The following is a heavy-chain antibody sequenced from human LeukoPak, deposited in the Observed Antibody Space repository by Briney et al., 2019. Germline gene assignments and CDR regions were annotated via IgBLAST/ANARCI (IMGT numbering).Heavy chain of an antibody. D-gene: IGHD6-13*01. V-gene: IGHV4-34*01. Sequence: SETLSLTCAVYGGSFSGYYWSWIRQPPGKGLEWIGEINHSGSTNYNPSLKSRVTISVDTSKNQFSLKLSSVTAADTAVYYCAKEPGIAEAGTEFDPWGQGTLVTVSS. J-gene: IGHJ5*02. CDR2: INHSGST. CDR1: GGSFSGYY. CDR3: AKEPGIAEAGTEFDP.